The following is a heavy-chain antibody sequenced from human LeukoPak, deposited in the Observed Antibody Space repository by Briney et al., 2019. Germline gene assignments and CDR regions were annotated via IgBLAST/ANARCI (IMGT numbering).Heavy chain of an antibody. Sequence: GGSLRLSCAASGFTFDDYAMHWVRQAPGKGLEWVSLISWDGGSTYYADSVKGRFTISRDNAKNTLYPQMNSLRAEDTAVYYCARVSSGYCVDYWGQGTLVTVSS. CDR2: ISWDGGST. CDR3: ARVSSGYCVDY. V-gene: IGHV3-43D*03. J-gene: IGHJ4*02. D-gene: IGHD3-22*01. CDR1: GFTFDDYA.